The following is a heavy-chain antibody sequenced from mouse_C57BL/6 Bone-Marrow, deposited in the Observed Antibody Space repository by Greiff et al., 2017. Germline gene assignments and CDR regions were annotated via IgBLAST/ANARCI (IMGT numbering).Heavy chain of an antibody. CDR1: GFTFSSYA. V-gene: IGHV5-4*01. CDR3: ARDDERFLYYAMDY. CDR2: ISDGGSYT. Sequence: EVHLVESGGGLVKPGGSLKLSCAASGFTFSSYAISWVRQTPEKRLEWVATISDGGSYTYYPDNVKGRFTISRDNAKNNLYLQMSHLKSEDTAMYYCARDDERFLYYAMDYWGQGTSVTVSS. J-gene: IGHJ4*01.